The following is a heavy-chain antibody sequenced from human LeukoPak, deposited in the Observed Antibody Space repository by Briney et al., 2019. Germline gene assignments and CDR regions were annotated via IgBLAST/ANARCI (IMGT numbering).Heavy chain of an antibody. CDR1: GFTFIDSA. CDR3: AKGGNYAPLDY. Sequence: PGGSLRLSCAASGFTFIDSAMTWVRQAPGEGLEWVSAISTSGGDTIYTDSVKDRFTISRDNSKNTLYLQTNSLRAYDTAIYYCAKGGNYAPLDYWGQGTLVTVSS. D-gene: IGHD1-7*01. CDR2: ISTSGGDT. J-gene: IGHJ4*02. V-gene: IGHV3-23*01.